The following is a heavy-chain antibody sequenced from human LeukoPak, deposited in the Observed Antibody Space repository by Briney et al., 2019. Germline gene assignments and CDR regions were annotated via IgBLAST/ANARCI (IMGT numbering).Heavy chain of an antibody. CDR1: GFTFRTDW. D-gene: IGHD6-19*01. CDR3: ARQGSGWYGGLDAFDF. J-gene: IGHJ3*01. V-gene: IGHV3-7*01. Sequence: GGSLRLSCAASGFTFRTDWMTWVRQAPGKGLEWLANIKPDGSEKYYVDSVRGRFTISRDNAKNSLYLQMNSLRAEDTAVYYCARQGSGWYGGLDAFDFWGQGTMVTVSS. CDR2: IKPDGSEK.